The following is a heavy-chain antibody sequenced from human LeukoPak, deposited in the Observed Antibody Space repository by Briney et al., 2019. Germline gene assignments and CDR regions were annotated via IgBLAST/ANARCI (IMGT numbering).Heavy chain of an antibody. J-gene: IGHJ3*02. D-gene: IGHD2-21*02. V-gene: IGHV3-7*01. CDR2: IKEDGSET. Sequence: GGSLRLSCTASEFILNSYWMTWVRQAPGKGLQWVANIKEDGSETYYVDSVRGRFTISRDNAKKSVYLQMNSLRVEDTAVYYCTRDIVAYCGGDCYSAFDIWGQGTMVTVSS. CDR3: TRDIVAYCGGDCYSAFDI. CDR1: EFILNSYW.